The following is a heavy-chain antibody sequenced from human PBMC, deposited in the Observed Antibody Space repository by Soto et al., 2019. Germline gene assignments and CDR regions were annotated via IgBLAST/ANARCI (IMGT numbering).Heavy chain of an antibody. Sequence: SETLSLTCTVSGGSIRTYYWSWIRQSPGKGLEWIGYFYYSGSTNYNPSLESRVTISVDTSNNQFSLKLSSVTTADTAVYYCARECAYCGWFDYWGPGTVVTVSS. CDR1: GGSIRTYY. V-gene: IGHV4-59*01. CDR3: ARECAYCGWFDY. D-gene: IGHD6-19*01. CDR2: FYYSGST. J-gene: IGHJ4*02.